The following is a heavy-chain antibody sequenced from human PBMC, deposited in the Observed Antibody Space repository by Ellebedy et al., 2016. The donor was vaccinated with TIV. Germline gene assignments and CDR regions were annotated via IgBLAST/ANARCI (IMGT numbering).Heavy chain of an antibody. V-gene: IGHV3-72*01. CDR2: TRNKGDSYST. J-gene: IGHJ2*01. Sequence: GESLKISXAASGFNIRDHYMDWVRQAPGKGLEGVGRTRNKGDSYSTQYAASWKGRFTISRDESRNSIHLQMNSLEIEDTAVYSCTRVTSPPRWSLDLWGRGTLVRVSS. CDR3: TRVTSPPRWSLDL. CDR1: GFNIRDHY.